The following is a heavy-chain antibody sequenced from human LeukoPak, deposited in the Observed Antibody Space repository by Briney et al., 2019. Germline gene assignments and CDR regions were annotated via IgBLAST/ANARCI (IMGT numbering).Heavy chain of an antibody. J-gene: IGHJ4*02. Sequence: SETLSLTCTVSGGSISSSSYYWGWIRQPPGEGLEWIGSIYYSGSTYYNPSLKSRVTISVDTSKNQFSLKLSSVTAADTAVYYCARQGDFWSGYYPPDDYWGQGTLVTVSS. CDR3: ARQGDFWSGYYPPDDY. V-gene: IGHV4-39*01. CDR1: GGSISSSSYY. CDR2: IYYSGST. D-gene: IGHD3-3*01.